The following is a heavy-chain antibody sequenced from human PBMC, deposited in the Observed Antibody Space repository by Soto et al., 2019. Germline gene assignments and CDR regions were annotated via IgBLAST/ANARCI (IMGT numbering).Heavy chain of an antibody. D-gene: IGHD3-10*01. CDR1: GGSISSGGYY. J-gene: IGHJ6*02. CDR2: IYYSGST. CDR3: AGAYYYGSGSHPSPYYYYGMDV. Sequence: PSDTLYLTCTVSGGSISSGGYYWSWIRQHPGKGLEWIGYIYYSGSTYYNPSLKSRVTISVDTSKNQFSLKLSSVTAADTAVYYCAGAYYYGSGSHPSPYYYYGMDVWGQGTTVTVSS. V-gene: IGHV4-31*03.